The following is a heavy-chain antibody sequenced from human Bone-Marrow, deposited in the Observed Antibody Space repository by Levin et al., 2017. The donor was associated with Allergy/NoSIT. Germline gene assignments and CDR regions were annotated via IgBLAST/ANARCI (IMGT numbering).Heavy chain of an antibody. D-gene: IGHD4-17*01. Sequence: SETLSLTCSVSGDFVTRTSSYWGWIRQPPGTGLEWIGSIHYSGSTYYNPSLKSRVTVSVDTSKNQFSLRLTSVTAADTAVYYCARLNYTDSLNFHGMDVWGQGTTVTVSS. CDR2: IHYSGST. CDR3: ARLNYTDSLNFHGMDV. J-gene: IGHJ6*02. CDR1: GDFVTRTSSY. V-gene: IGHV4-39*01.